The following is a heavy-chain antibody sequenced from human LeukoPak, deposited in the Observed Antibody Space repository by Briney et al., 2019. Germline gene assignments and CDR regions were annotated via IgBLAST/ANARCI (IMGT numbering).Heavy chain of an antibody. CDR3: AREREEVLRTFDY. D-gene: IGHD1-14*01. J-gene: IGHJ4*02. CDR2: ISSSSSTI. V-gene: IGHV3-48*01. CDR1: GFTFGDYA. Sequence: PGGSLRLSCTASGFTFGDYAMSWVRQAPGKGLEWVSYISSSSSTIYYADSVKGRFTISRDNAKNSLYLQMNSLRAEDTAVYYCAREREEVLRTFDYWGQGTPVTVSS.